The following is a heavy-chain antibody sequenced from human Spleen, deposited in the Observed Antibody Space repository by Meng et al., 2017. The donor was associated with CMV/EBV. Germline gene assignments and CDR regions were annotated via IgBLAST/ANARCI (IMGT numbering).Heavy chain of an antibody. CDR2: FYSSGST. CDR3: ARRRYCSSTSCYTVYYFDY. CDR1: STRSY. V-gene: IGHV4-39*01. Sequence: STRSYWGWLRQPPGQGLEWIGSFYSSGSTYYTPSLKSRVTISVDTSKNQFSLKLSSVTAADTAVYYCARRRYCSSTSCYTVYYFDYWGQGTLVTVSS. D-gene: IGHD2-2*02. J-gene: IGHJ4*02.